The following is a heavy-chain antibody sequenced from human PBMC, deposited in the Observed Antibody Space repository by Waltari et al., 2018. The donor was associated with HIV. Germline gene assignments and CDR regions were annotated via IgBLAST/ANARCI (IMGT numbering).Heavy chain of an antibody. Sequence: QVHLVQSGAEVQQAGASVKVYCQASEQIFTVDYIHWVRQAPGQGLEWLGWIDPRTTATNYVQKFRGRVTMSRDTSTSTVHMELYSLRPDDTAVYYCAKAVYGDHIDDWGQGTLVTVSS. D-gene: IGHD4-17*01. V-gene: IGHV1-2*02. CDR3: AKAVYGDHIDD. CDR1: EQIFTVDY. CDR2: IDPRTTAT. J-gene: IGHJ4*02.